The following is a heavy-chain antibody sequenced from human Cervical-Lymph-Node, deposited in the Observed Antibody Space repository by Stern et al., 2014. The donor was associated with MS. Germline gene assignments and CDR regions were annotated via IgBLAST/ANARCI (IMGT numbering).Heavy chain of an antibody. V-gene: IGHV4-39*01. CDR3: ARHQLGYGYAYLRY. Sequence: QLQLQESGPGLVKPSDTLSLTCSVSGDSLSSSTFYWGWIRQPPGKGPEWIGSVYYSGNTSYHPSLKSRVTLSVDTSQNQFSLRLTSVTAADTAVYYCARHQLGYGYAYLRYWGQGTLVTVSS. CDR2: VYYSGNT. J-gene: IGHJ4*02. CDR1: GDSLSSSTFY. D-gene: IGHD5-18*01.